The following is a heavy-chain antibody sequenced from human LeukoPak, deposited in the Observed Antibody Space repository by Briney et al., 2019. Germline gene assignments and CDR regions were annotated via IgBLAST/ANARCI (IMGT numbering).Heavy chain of an antibody. CDR2: IIPIFGTA. J-gene: IGHJ6*03. Sequence: SVKVSCKASGGTFSSYAISWVRQAPGQGLEWMGGIIPIFGTANYAQKFQGRVTITADESTSTAYMELSSLGSEDTAVYYCARVSPPSYYYDSSGGVYMDVWGKGTTVTVSS. CDR3: ARVSPPSYYYDSSGGVYMDV. V-gene: IGHV1-69*13. CDR1: GGTFSSYA. D-gene: IGHD3-22*01.